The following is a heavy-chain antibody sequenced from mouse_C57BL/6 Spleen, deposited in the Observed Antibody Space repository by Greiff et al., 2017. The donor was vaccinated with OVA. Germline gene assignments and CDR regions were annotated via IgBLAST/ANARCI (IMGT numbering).Heavy chain of an antibody. J-gene: IGHJ1*03. V-gene: IGHV1-42*01. CDR1: GYSFTGYY. D-gene: IGHD2-3*01. CDR3: ARSDGYYPLWYFDV. CDR2: INPSTGGT. Sequence: EVQLVESGPELVKPGASVKISCKASGYSFTGYYMNWVKQSPEKSLEWIGEINPSTGGTTYNQKFKAKATLTVDKSSSTAYMQLKSLTSEDSAVYYCARSDGYYPLWYFDVWGTGTTVTVSS.